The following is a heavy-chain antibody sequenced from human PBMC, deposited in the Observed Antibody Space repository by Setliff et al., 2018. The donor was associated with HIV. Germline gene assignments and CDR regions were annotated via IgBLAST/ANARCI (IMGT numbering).Heavy chain of an antibody. Sequence: GGSLRLSCAASGFTFRNYGMHWVRQAPGKELEWVAFIRLDGSDKFYADSVKGRFTISRDNSKNTLFLQMNSLRSEDTAVYYCAKEDQRVTSVDYWGQGTPVTVSS. J-gene: IGHJ4*02. CDR2: IRLDGSDK. CDR3: AKEDQRVTSVDY. CDR1: GFTFRNYG. D-gene: IGHD2-2*01. V-gene: IGHV3-30*02.